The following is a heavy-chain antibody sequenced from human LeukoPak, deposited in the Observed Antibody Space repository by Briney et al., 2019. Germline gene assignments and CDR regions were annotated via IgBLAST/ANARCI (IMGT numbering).Heavy chain of an antibody. V-gene: IGHV1-46*01. CDR1: GYTFTSYY. Sequence: ASVKVSCKASGYTFTSYYMHWVRQAPGQGLEWMGIINPSGGSTSYTQKFQGRVTMTRDTSTTTVYMEVSSLRSQDTAVYYCARHKEVGDYYYFDYWGQGTLVTVSS. J-gene: IGHJ4*02. D-gene: IGHD2/OR15-2a*01. CDR2: INPSGGST. CDR3: ARHKEVGDYYYFDY.